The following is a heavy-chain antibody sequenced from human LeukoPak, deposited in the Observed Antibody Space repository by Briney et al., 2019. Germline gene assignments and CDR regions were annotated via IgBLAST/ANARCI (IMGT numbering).Heavy chain of an antibody. V-gene: IGHV3-33*05. D-gene: IGHD2-2*01. J-gene: IGHJ4*02. CDR1: GFTLDNYG. Sequence: PGGSLRLSCVASGFTLDNYGMHWVRQAPGKGLEWVAFISYDGSNESFGDSVKGRFTISRDNSNNTLYLQMKSLRAEDTGVYYCVYSNRAEISSAVPADEFDYWGQGTLVTVPS. CDR3: VYSNRAEISSAVPADEFDY. CDR2: ISYDGSNE.